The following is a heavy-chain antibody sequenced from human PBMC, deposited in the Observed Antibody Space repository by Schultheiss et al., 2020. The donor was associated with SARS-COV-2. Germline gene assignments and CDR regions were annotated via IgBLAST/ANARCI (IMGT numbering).Heavy chain of an antibody. CDR3: ARDGTVTTSGAFDI. CDR1: GGSISSYY. V-gene: IGHV4-59*12. D-gene: IGHD4-17*01. Sequence: SETLSLTCTVSGGSISSYYWSWIRQPPGKGLEWIGYIYYSGSTNYNPSLKSRVTISVDTSKNQFSLKLSSVTAADTAVYYCARDGTVTTSGAFDIWGQGTTVTVSS. J-gene: IGHJ3*02. CDR2: IYYSGST.